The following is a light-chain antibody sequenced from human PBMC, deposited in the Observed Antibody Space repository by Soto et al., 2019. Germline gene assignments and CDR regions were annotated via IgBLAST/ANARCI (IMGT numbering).Light chain of an antibody. CDR3: QQSYSTPPT. V-gene: IGKV1-39*01. CDR1: QSISSY. J-gene: IGKJ2*01. Sequence: DIQMTQSPSSLSASVGDRVTITCRASQSISSYLNWYQQKPGKAPKLLIYAASSLQSGVPSRFSGSGSETDFPLTISILQPEDVATYYCQQSYSTPPTFGQGTKLEIK. CDR2: AAS.